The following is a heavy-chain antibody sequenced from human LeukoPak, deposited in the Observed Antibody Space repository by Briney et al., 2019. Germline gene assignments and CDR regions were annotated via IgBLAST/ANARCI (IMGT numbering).Heavy chain of an antibody. CDR2: IIPIFGTA. Sequence: GASVKVSCTASGGTFSSYAISWVRQAPGQGLEWMGGIIPIFGTANYAQKFQGRVTITADESTSTAYMELSSLRSEDTAVYYCARDSTYGDPFDYWGQGTLVTVSS. D-gene: IGHD4-17*01. V-gene: IGHV1-69*01. CDR3: ARDSTYGDPFDY. CDR1: GGTFSSYA. J-gene: IGHJ4*02.